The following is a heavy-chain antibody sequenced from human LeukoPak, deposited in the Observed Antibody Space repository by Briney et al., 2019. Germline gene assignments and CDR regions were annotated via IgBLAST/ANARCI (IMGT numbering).Heavy chain of an antibody. CDR3: ARTEYSGSYFDY. CDR1: GFTLSSFW. CDR2: INSDGSSI. D-gene: IGHD1-26*01. Sequence: PGGSLRLSCAASGFTLSSFWMHWVRQAPGKGLVWVSRINSDGSSITYADSVKGRFTISRDNAKNTLYLQMNSLRAEDTAVYYCARTEYSGSYFDYWGQGTLVTVSS. J-gene: IGHJ4*02. V-gene: IGHV3-74*01.